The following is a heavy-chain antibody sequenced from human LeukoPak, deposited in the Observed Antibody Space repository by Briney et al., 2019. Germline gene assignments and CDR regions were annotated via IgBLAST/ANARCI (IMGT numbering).Heavy chain of an antibody. CDR2: IYYSGST. CDR1: GGSISSYY. CDR3: ATPDIYGSGSYRVMSYYYGMDV. Sequence: PSEALSLTCTVSGGSISSYYWSWIRQPPGKGLEWIGYIYYSGSTNYNPSLKSRVTISVDTSKNQFSLKLSSVTAADTAVYYCATPDIYGSGSYRVMSYYYGMDVWGQGTTVTVSS. V-gene: IGHV4-59*08. J-gene: IGHJ6*02. D-gene: IGHD3-10*01.